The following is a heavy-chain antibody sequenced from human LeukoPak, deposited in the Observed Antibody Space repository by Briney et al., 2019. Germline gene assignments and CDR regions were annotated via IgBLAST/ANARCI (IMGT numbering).Heavy chain of an antibody. D-gene: IGHD3-22*01. CDR2: ISPTCAYI. CDR1: GFILIEHI. Sequence: PGGALRLSFAATGFILIEHIMNGVRQPPARGGAGVSSISPTCAYIYYQDSVKGRFTISRDDAKNSLYLEMDSLRAEDTAVYYCARTIYYYESTSYFSDAFDVWGQGTMVTVSS. J-gene: IGHJ3*01. CDR3: ARTIYYYESTSYFSDAFDV. V-gene: IGHV3-21*01.